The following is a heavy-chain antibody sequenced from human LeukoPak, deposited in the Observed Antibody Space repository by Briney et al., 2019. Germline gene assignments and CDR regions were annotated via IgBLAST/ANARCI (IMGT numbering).Heavy chain of an antibody. J-gene: IGHJ6*03. CDR3: ARGDDFSMDV. D-gene: IGHD3-3*01. CDR2: ISSSGTIM. CDR1: GFSFSDYY. V-gene: IGHV3-11*01. Sequence: GGTLRLSCAASGFSFSDYYMKWIRQAPGKGLERVSYISSSGTIMYYADSVKGRFIISRDNAKNSLYLQMNNLRAEDTAVYFCARGDDFSMDVWGKGTTVTVSS.